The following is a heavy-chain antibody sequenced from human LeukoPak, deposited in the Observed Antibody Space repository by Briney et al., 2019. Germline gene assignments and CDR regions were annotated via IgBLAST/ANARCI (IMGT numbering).Heavy chain of an antibody. Sequence: GGSLRVSCAASGFTFSVYAMSWVRQAPGEGLEWVSGISGSGGSTYYADSVRGRFTISRDNSKNTVYLKMNSLRAEDTALYYCAKDLLPVDYRHDYWGQGTLVTVSS. J-gene: IGHJ4*02. CDR1: GFTFSVYA. CDR3: AKDLLPVDYRHDY. D-gene: IGHD4-11*01. V-gene: IGHV3-23*01. CDR2: ISGSGGST.